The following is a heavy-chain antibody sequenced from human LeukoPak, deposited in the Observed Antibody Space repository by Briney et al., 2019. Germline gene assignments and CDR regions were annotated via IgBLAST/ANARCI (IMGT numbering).Heavy chain of an antibody. Sequence: GGSLRLSCAASGFTFTNAWMTWVRQAPGKGLGWIGRIKSNSDGGTADYGGPMKGRFTMSRDDSKNTLYLQVSSLKTEDTAVYYCAKAGDYSYFDYWGQGTLVTVSS. CDR3: AKAGDYSYFDY. J-gene: IGHJ4*02. CDR2: IKSNSDGGTA. D-gene: IGHD4-11*01. CDR1: GFTFTNAW. V-gene: IGHV3-15*01.